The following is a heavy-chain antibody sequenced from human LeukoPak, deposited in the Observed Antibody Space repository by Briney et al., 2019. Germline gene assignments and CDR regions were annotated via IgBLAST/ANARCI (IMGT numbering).Heavy chain of an antibody. CDR3: VRPGSGWYSWLDP. Sequence: SETLSLTCTVSGGSMSRSSDYWGWIRRPPGKGLEWIGSIYFSGNTYYNPSLKSRVTMSVDTSKNQFSLRLNSVTAADTAVYYCVRPGSGWYSWLDPWGQGTLVTVSS. CDR1: GGSMSRSSDY. V-gene: IGHV4-39*01. D-gene: IGHD6-19*01. CDR2: IYFSGNT. J-gene: IGHJ5*02.